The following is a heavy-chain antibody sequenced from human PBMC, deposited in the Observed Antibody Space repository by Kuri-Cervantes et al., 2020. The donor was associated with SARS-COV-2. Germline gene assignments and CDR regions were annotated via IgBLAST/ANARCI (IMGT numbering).Heavy chain of an antibody. Sequence: GESLKISCVASGFSFSDYYMSWIRQAPGKGLEWVSYISGSGGYTNYADSVKGRFTISRDNAKNSVYLQMRSVRAEDTAVYYCARDPISVTAYFDFWGQGTQVTVSS. D-gene: IGHD2-21*02. CDR3: ARDPISVTAYFDF. V-gene: IGHV3-11*06. CDR1: GFSFSDYY. CDR2: ISGSGGYT. J-gene: IGHJ4*02.